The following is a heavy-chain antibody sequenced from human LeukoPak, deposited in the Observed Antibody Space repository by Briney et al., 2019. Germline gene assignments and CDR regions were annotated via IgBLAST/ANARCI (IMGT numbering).Heavy chain of an antibody. CDR2: INTNTGNP. CDR3: ARDGYDYVWGSHNFDY. D-gene: IGHD3-16*01. CDR1: GYTFTSYA. Sequence: ASVKVSCKASGYTFTSYAMHWVRQAPGQGLEWMGWINTNTGNPTYAQGFTGRFVFSLDTSVSTAYLQISSLKAEDTAVYYCARDGYDYVWGSHNFDYWGQGTLVTVSS. V-gene: IGHV7-4-1*02. J-gene: IGHJ4*02.